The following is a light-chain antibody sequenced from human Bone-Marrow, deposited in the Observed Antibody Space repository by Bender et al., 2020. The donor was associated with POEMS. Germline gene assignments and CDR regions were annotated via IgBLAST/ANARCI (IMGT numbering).Light chain of an antibody. CDR2: GND. CDR3: SAWDGILNGWV. CDR1: SSNIGGNA. V-gene: IGLV1-44*01. J-gene: IGLJ3*02. Sequence: QSVLTQPPSAAGTHGQRVTISCSGSSSNIGGNAVNWWQQLPGTAPKLLIYGNDQPPSGVPARFSGSKSGTSASLAISGLHSEDEADYFCSAWDGILNGWVFGGGTGLTVL.